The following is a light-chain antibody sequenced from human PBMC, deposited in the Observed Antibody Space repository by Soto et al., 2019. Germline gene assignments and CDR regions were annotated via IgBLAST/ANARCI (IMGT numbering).Light chain of an antibody. CDR1: QSVISNY. J-gene: IGKJ1*01. CDR3: QQYGSSPWT. V-gene: IGKV3-20*01. CDR2: GAS. Sequence: VLTQSPGTLSLSPGDRATLSCRASQSVISNYLAWYQRKPGQAPRPLIYGASSRATGIPDRFSGRGAGTDFTLTISRLESEDFAVYYCQQYGSSPWTFGQGTKVEIK.